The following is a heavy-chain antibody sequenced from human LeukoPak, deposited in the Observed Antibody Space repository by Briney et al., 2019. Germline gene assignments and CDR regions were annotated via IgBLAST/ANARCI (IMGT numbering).Heavy chain of an antibody. D-gene: IGHD6-19*01. CDR1: GFTFRFYW. J-gene: IGHJ6*02. CDR2: IQHDGSEK. V-gene: IGHV3-7*01. Sequence: GGALRLSCAAPGFTFRFYWRSWVRQAPGKGLGGVANIQHDGSEKNYIDSVQGRFTISRDNAKTSLYLQMNSLRAEDTAVYYCARDSTVATYYGVDVWGQGTTVTVSS. CDR3: ARDSTVATYYGVDV.